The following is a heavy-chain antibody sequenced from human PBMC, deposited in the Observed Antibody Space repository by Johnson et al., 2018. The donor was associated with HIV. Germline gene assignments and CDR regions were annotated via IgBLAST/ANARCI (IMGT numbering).Heavy chain of an antibody. CDR1: GFTFSRYA. V-gene: IGHV3-64*01. CDR3: ARPRTTVTQVDAFDI. Sequence: VESGGGLVQPGGSLRLSCAASGFTFSRYAMHWVRQAPGKGLEYVSAISSNGGSPYYANSVKGRFTISRDNSKNTPYLQMGSLRAEDMAVYYCARPRTTVTQVDAFDIWGQGTMVTVSS. J-gene: IGHJ3*02. D-gene: IGHD4-17*01. CDR2: ISSNGGSP.